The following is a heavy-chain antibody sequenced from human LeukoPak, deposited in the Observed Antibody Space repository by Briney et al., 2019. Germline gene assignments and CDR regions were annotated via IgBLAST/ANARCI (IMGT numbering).Heavy chain of an antibody. CDR1: GFTVSSNY. J-gene: IGHJ3*02. CDR3: ARGPYRDDYNLGAFDI. CDR2: LYDHGAT. D-gene: IGHD5-24*01. Sequence: GGSLRLSCEVSGFTVSSNYMTWVRQAPGKGLEWVSVLYDHGATFYPDSVKGRFTISRDNSKNTLYLHMNSLGAEDTAVYYCARGPYRDDYNLGAFDIWGQGTMVTVSS. V-gene: IGHV3-66*01.